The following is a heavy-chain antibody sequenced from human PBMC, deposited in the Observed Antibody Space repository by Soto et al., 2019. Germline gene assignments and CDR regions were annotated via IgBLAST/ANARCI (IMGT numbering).Heavy chain of an antibody. CDR3: ANVPIWCSSTSCYTESFDY. J-gene: IGHJ4*02. D-gene: IGHD2-2*02. CDR2: TSAGGST. CDR1: GSTFSDYA. Sequence: EVQLLDSGGGLVQPGGSLRLSCTASGSTFSDYAMSWVRQPPGQGLGWVSVTSAGGSTYYAASVKGRFTVSRANSKNTLNLQMNSLRAEDTAVDYCANVPIWCSSTSCYTESFDYWGQGTLVTVSS. V-gene: IGHV3-23*01.